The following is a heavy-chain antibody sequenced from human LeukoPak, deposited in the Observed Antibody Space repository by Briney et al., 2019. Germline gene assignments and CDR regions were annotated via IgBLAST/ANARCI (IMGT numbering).Heavy chain of an antibody. D-gene: IGHD5-24*01. CDR2: IYYSGST. J-gene: IGHJ4*02. CDR3: ARGAGAGYNLQPFDY. V-gene: IGHV4-59*08. CDR1: GGSISSYY. Sequence: PSETLSLTCTVSGGSISSYYWSWIRQPRGKGLEWIGYIYYSGSTKYNPSLKSRVSISVDTSKNQFSLKLSSVTAADTAVYYCARGAGAGYNLQPFDYWGQGTLVTVSS.